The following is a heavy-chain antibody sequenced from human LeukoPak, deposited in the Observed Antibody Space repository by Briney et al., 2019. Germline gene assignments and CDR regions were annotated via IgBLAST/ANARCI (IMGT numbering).Heavy chain of an antibody. V-gene: IGHV3-21*01. Sequence: GGSLRLSCIASGFTFADYGMSWFRQAPGKGLEWVSSISSSSSSYIYYADSVKGRFTISRDNAKNSLYLQMNSLRAEDTAVYYCARLKTYYYDSSGYYYPSFLDYWGQGTLVTVSS. D-gene: IGHD3-22*01. J-gene: IGHJ4*02. CDR3: ARLKTYYYDSSGYYYPSFLDY. CDR1: GFTFADYG. CDR2: ISSSSSSYI.